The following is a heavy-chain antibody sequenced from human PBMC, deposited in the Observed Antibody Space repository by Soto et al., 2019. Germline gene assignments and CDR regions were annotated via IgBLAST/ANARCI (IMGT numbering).Heavy chain of an antibody. CDR1: GFTFSNYA. CDR2: ISAGGGST. V-gene: IGHV3-23*01. CDR3: AKGGEWLLDYFDY. J-gene: IGHJ4*02. Sequence: VQLLESGGGLVQPGGSLRLSCAASGFTFSNYAMTWVRQAPGKGLEWVSTISAGGGSTYYADSVKGRFTISRDNSKNTVYLQMDGLSAEDTAVYYCAKGGEWLLDYFDYWGQGTLVTVSS. D-gene: IGHD3-3*01.